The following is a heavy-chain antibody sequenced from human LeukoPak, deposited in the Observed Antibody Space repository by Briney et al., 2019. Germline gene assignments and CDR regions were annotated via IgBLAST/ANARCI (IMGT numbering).Heavy chain of an antibody. CDR1: GFTFSSYS. J-gene: IGHJ6*02. V-gene: IGHV3-48*04. CDR2: ISGSSSTI. D-gene: IGHD1-26*01. CDR3: AREGGSYYYYGMDV. Sequence: GGSLRLSCAASGFTFSSYSMNWVRQAPGKGLEWISYISGSSSTIFYADSVKARFTISRDNAKNSLYLQMNSLRAEDTAVYYCAREGGSYYYYGMDVWGQGTTVTVSS.